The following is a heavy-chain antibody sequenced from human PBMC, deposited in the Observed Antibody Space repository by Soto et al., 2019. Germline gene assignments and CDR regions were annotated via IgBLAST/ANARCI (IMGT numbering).Heavy chain of an antibody. CDR3: AKELTGYDFWSGYSPYGMDV. CDR2: ISYDGSNK. Sequence: QVQLVESGGGVVQPGRSLRLSCAASGFTFSSYGMHWVRQAPGKGLEWVAVISYDGSNKYYADSVKGRFTISRDNSKNTLYLQMNSLRAEDTAVYYCAKELTGYDFWSGYSPYGMDVW. CDR1: GFTFSSYG. J-gene: IGHJ6*01. V-gene: IGHV3-30*18. D-gene: IGHD3-3*01.